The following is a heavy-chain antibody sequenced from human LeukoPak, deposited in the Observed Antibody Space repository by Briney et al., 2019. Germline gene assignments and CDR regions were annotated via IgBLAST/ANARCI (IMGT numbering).Heavy chain of an antibody. CDR3: ASEYREDHSGSQYFQH. D-gene: IGHD6-19*01. Sequence: GGSLRLSCAAYGFTFCSYAMHWVRQAPGKGLEWVALISYDGSNKYYADSVKGRFTVSRDNSKNTLYLQMNSLRVEDTAVYYCASEYREDHSGSQYFQHWGQGTLVTVSS. J-gene: IGHJ1*01. V-gene: IGHV3-30*04. CDR2: ISYDGSNK. CDR1: GFTFCSYA.